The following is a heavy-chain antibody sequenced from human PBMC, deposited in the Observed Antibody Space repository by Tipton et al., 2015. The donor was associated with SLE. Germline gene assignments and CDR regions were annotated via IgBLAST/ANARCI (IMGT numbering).Heavy chain of an antibody. CDR1: GYSFTTYW. CDR3: ARRLTSWETFDI. CDR2: IYPGDSDT. J-gene: IGHJ3*02. Sequence: VQSGAEMKKPGESLKISCKGSGYSFTTYWIGWVRQMPGKGLEFMGIIYPGDSDTRYRPPFQGQVTISADKSISTAYLQWSSLKASDTAMYYCARRLTSWETFDIWGQGTLVTVSS. V-gene: IGHV5-51*03. D-gene: IGHD1-26*01.